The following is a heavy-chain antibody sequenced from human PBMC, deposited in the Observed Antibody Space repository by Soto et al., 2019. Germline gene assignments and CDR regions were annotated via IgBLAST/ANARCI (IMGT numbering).Heavy chain of an antibody. V-gene: IGHV3-23*01. CDR2: ISGSGGST. D-gene: IGHD5-12*01. Sequence: EVQLLESGGGLVQPGGSLRLSCAASGFTFSSYAMSWVRQAPGKGLEWVSAISGSGGSTYYADSVKGRFTISRDNSTISLYLQMNSLRDEDTAVYYCAKAAADIVATIFSPGHYFDYRGQSTLVTVSS. CDR3: AKAAADIVATIFSPGHYFDY. CDR1: GFTFSSYA. J-gene: IGHJ4*02.